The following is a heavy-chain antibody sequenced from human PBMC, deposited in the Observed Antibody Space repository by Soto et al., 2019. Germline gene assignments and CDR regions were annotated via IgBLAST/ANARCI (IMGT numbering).Heavy chain of an antibody. J-gene: IGHJ6*02. CDR1: GGSISSGGYY. Sequence: SETLSLTCTVSGGSISSGGYYWSWIRQHPGKGLEWIGYIYYSGSTYYNPSLKSRVTISVDTSKNQFSLKLSSVTAGDTAVYYCARASYGDYYYYYGMDVWGQGTTVTVSS. CDR3: ARASYGDYYYYYGMDV. V-gene: IGHV4-31*03. D-gene: IGHD4-17*01. CDR2: IYYSGST.